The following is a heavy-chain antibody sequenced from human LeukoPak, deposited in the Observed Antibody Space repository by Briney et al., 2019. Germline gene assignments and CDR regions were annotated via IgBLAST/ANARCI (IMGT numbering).Heavy chain of an antibody. V-gene: IGHV4-39*01. CDR1: GDSITSSRYY. D-gene: IGHD5-12*01. CDR2: IRYSGNT. CDR3: ARLRDGRWLLEY. Sequence: PSETLSLTCTVSGDSITSSRYYWGWLRQPPGKGLEWIASIRYSGNTFYNPSFKSRVTISVDTSNNQLFLRLSSVTAAEAAVYYCARLRDGRWLLEYWGQGALVTVSS. J-gene: IGHJ4*02.